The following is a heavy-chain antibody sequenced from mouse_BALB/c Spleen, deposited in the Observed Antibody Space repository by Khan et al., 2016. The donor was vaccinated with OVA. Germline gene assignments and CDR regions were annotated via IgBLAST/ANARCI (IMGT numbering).Heavy chain of an antibody. D-gene: IGHD2-14*01. J-gene: IGHJ4*01. Sequence: QVQLKESGPGLVQPSQSLSITCTVSGFSLTSYGVHWVRQSPGKGLEWLGVIWSGGSTDYNAAFISRLSISKDNSTSQVFFKMNSLQANDTAIYYCAKILIGGTDCSLDYRGKGTLVTVS. CDR2: IWSGGST. CDR1: GFSLTSYG. V-gene: IGHV2-2*02. CDR3: AKILIGGTDCSLDY.